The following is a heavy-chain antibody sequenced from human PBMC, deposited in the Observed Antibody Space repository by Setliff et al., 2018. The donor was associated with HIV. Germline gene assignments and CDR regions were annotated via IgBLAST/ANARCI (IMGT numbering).Heavy chain of an antibody. D-gene: IGHD1-7*01. Sequence: SETLSLTCTVSGGSMTGYYWSWIRQPPGKGLEWIGYIYYSGSTNYNPSLKSRVTISVDTSKNQFSLKLSSVTAADTAVYYCARGDGTKYYYYYYMDVWGKGTTVTVSS. V-gene: IGHV4-59*01. CDR2: IYYSGST. CDR1: GGSMTGYY. CDR3: ARGDGTKYYYYYYMDV. J-gene: IGHJ6*03.